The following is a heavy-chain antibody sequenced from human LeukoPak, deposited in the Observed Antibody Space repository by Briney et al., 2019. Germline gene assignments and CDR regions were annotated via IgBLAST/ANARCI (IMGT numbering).Heavy chain of an antibody. V-gene: IGHV3-7*01. CDR3: ARRYFDY. Sequence: GGSLRLSCAASGFTFRNYWMSWVRQAPGKGLEWVANIKQDGSEKYYVDSVKGRFTISRDNAKNSLYLQMNSLRAEDTAVYYCARRYFDYWGQGTLVTVSS. CDR2: IKQDGSEK. J-gene: IGHJ4*02. CDR1: GFTFRNYW.